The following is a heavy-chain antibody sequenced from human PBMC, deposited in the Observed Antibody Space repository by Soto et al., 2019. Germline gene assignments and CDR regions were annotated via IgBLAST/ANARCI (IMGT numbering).Heavy chain of an antibody. Sequence: SETLSLTCAVHGGSFSGYYWDWIRQPPGKGLEWIGEVNHGGTSNYNPSLKSRAIISVDTSKNQFSLKLTSVTAEDTALYFCASSSFLRSGDLFHGLDVWGQGTTVTVSSGKPRFWGVPEILLCSLQSYSSHYYYGMDIWGQGTTVTVSS. D-gene: IGHD3-10*01. CDR2: VNHGGTS. CDR3: ASSSFLRSGDLFHGLDVWGQGTTVTVSSGKPRFWGVPEILLCSLQSYSSHYYYGMDI. CDR1: GGSFSGYY. J-gene: IGHJ6*02. V-gene: IGHV4-34*01.